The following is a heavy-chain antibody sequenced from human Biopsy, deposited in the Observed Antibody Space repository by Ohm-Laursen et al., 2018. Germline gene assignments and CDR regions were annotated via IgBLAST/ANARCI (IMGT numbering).Heavy chain of an antibody. J-gene: IGHJ1*01. CDR2: NIPILGTG. CDR3: ATKLTGYFHH. CDR1: EYTLTELP. V-gene: IGHV1-69*06. D-gene: IGHD3-9*01. Sequence: SVKVSCKVSEYTLTELPIHWVRQAPGKGLEWLGGNIPILGTGNYAQKFQDRVTVAADTSTSTATMELRSLRSDDTAVYYCATKLTGYFHHWGQGTLVIVSS.